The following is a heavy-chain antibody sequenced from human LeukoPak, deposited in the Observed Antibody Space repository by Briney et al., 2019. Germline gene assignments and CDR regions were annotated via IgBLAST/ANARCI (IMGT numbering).Heavy chain of an antibody. CDR3: ARAETTVITRMDY. J-gene: IGHJ4*02. CDR1: GGTFSSYA. Sequence: SVKVSCKASGGTFSSYAISWVRQAPGQGLEWMGRIIPIFGTANYAQKFQGRVTITTDESTSKAYMELSSLRSEDTAVYYCARAETTVITRMDYWGQGTLVTVSS. V-gene: IGHV1-69*05. D-gene: IGHD4-17*01. CDR2: IIPIFGTA.